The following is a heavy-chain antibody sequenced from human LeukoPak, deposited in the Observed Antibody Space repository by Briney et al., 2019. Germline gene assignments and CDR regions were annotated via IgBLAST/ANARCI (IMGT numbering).Heavy chain of an antibody. D-gene: IGHD5-24*01. CDR2: ISSSSSYI. J-gene: IGHJ4*02. V-gene: IGHV3-21*01. CDR3: ARERSGYNPGGFDY. CDR1: GFTFGPYT. Sequence: GGSLRLSCAASGFTFGPYTMNWVRQAPGKGLEWVSSISSSSSYIYYADSVKGRSTISRDNAKNSLYLQMNSLRAEDTAVYYCARERSGYNPGGFDYWGQGTLVTVSS.